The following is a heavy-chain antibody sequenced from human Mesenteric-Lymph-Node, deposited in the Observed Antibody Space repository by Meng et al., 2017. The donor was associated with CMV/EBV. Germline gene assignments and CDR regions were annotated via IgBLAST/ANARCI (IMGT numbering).Heavy chain of an antibody. CDR2: ISNNYNYI. V-gene: IGHV3-21*06. CDR1: GFTFSSYS. J-gene: IGHJ3*02. Sequence: GGSLRLSCAASGFTFSSYSMNWVRQAPGKGLEWVSSISNNYNYIYYVDSVKGRFTISRDNAKNSLFLQMNGLRVEDTAVYYCARLYTTTYGHSFDIWGQGTMVTVSS. D-gene: IGHD2-2*02. CDR3: ARLYTTTYGHSFDI.